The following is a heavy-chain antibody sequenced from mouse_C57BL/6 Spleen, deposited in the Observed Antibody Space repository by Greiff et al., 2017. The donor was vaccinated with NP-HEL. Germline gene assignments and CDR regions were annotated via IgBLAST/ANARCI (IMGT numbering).Heavy chain of an antibody. J-gene: IGHJ2*01. D-gene: IGHD1-1*01. V-gene: IGHV5-17*01. CDR1: GFTFSDYG. Sequence: EVKLVESGGGLVKPGGSLKLSCAASGFTFSDYGMHWVRQAPEKGLEWVAYISSGSSTIYYADTVKGRFTISRDNAKNTLFLQMTSLRSEDTAMYYCARDYYGSSYGGDYWGQGTTLTVSS. CDR2: ISSGSSTI. CDR3: ARDYYGSSYGGDY.